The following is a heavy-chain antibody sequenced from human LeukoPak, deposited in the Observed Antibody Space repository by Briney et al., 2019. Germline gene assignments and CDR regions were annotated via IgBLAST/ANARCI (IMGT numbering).Heavy chain of an antibody. CDR1: GGSISGYY. CDR3: ARDVGIGSSSSLLDF. V-gene: IGHV4-4*07. D-gene: IGHD6-6*01. J-gene: IGHJ4*02. Sequence: SETLSLTCTVSGGSISGYYWSWIRQPAGKGLEWIGRIYPSGTSNYNPSLRSRVTMSEDTSMNQFSLNLTSLTAADTAVYYCARDVGIGSSSSLLDFWGQGTLVTVSS. CDR2: IYPSGTS.